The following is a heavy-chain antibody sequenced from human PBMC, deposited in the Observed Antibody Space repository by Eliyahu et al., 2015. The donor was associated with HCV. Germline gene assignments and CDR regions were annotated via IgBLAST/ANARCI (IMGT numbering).Heavy chain of an antibody. D-gene: IGHD6-13*01. J-gene: IGHJ5*02. CDR3: AVYGGAAAPIDP. Sequence: QVQLVQSGAEVKKPGASVXVSCKASGYTFTGXYMXWVRXAPGQGLEWMGWINPNSGGTNYAQKFQGRVTMTRDTSISTAYMELSRLRSDDTAVYYCAVYGGAAAPIDPWGQGTLVTVSS. CDR2: INPNSGGT. V-gene: IGHV1-2*02. CDR1: GYTFTGXY.